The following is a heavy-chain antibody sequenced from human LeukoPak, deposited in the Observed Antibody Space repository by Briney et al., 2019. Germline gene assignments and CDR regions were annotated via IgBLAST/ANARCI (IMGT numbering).Heavy chain of an antibody. CDR3: AREGGGRYYDSSGYYYHLDY. D-gene: IGHD3-22*01. CDR2: ISAYNGNT. V-gene: IGHV1-18*01. J-gene: IGHJ4*02. Sequence: ASVKVSFKASGYTFTSYGISWVRQAPGQGLEWMGWISAYNGNTNYAQKLQGRVTMTTDTSTSTAYMELRSLRSDDTAVYYCAREGGGRYYDSSGYYYHLDYWGQGTLVTVSS. CDR1: GYTFTSYG.